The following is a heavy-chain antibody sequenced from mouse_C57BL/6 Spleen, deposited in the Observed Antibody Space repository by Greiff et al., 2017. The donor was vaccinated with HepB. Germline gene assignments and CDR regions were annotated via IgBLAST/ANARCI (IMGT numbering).Heavy chain of an antibody. Sequence: VQLQQSGAELAKPGASVKLSCKASGYTFTSYWMHWVKQRPGQGLEWIGYINPSSGDTKYKQKFKDKATLTADTSSSTAYLQLSSLTSEDSAVSSCARTVYGSSYYIDYWGQGTTLTVSS. CDR3: ARTVYGSSYYIDY. J-gene: IGHJ2*01. D-gene: IGHD1-1*01. CDR1: GYTFTSYW. V-gene: IGHV1-7*01. CDR2: INPSSGDT.